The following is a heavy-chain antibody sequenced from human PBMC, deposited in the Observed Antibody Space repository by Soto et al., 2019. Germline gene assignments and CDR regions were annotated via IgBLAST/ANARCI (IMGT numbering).Heavy chain of an antibody. CDR2: IYWDDDK. V-gene: IGHV2-5*02. Sequence: QIPLKESGPTVVKPTETLTLTCTFSGFSLTTSGVGVGWVRQSPGKAPEWLALIYWDDDKRYSTSLKSRLTITKDTSKNQVVLTMANVDPADTATYYCAHRVLRTVFGLVTTTAIYFDFWGQGTPVVVSS. J-gene: IGHJ4*02. CDR3: AHRVLRTVFGLVTTTAIYFDF. CDR1: GFSLTTSGVG. D-gene: IGHD3-3*01.